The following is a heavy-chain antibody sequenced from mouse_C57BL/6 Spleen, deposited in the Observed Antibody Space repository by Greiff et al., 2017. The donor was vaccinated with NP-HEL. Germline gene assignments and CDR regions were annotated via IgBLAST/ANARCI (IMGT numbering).Heavy chain of an antibody. D-gene: IGHD3-3*01. CDR3: TRDLGTGPFAD. J-gene: IGHJ3*01. CDR2: ISSGGDYI. CDR1: GFTFSSYA. Sequence: EVKLMESGEGLVKPGGSLKLSCAASGFTFSSYAMSWVRQTPEKRLEWVAYISSGGDYIYYADTVKGRFTISRDNARNTLYLQMSSLKSEDTAMYYCTRDLGTGPFADWGQGTLVTVSA. V-gene: IGHV5-9-1*02.